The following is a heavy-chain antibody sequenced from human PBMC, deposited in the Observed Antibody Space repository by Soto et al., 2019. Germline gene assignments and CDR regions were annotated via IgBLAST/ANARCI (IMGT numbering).Heavy chain of an antibody. CDR1: GYTFTGYY. Sequence: QVQLVQSGAEVKKPGSSVKVSCKASGYTFTGYYMHWVRQAPGQGLEWMGWINPNSGGTNYAQKFQGWVTMTRDTSISPAYMELSRLRSDDTAVYYCARAYCGGDCSLYYFDYWGQGTVVTVSS. D-gene: IGHD2-21*02. V-gene: IGHV1-2*04. CDR2: INPNSGGT. CDR3: ARAYCGGDCSLYYFDY. J-gene: IGHJ4*02.